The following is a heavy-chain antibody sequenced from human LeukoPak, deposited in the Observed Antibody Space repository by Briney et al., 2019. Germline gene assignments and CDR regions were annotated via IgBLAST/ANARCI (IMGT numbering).Heavy chain of an antibody. V-gene: IGHV3-74*01. CDR3: ARAGDYGDYGFFDY. J-gene: IGHJ4*02. D-gene: IGHD4-17*01. CDR2: INSDGSST. Sequence: GGSLRLSCAASGFTFSSYAMSWVRQAPGKGLVWVSRINSDGSSTSYADSVKGRFTISRDNAKNTLYLQMNSLRAEDTAVYYCARAGDYGDYGFFDYWGQGTLVTVSS. CDR1: GFTFSSYA.